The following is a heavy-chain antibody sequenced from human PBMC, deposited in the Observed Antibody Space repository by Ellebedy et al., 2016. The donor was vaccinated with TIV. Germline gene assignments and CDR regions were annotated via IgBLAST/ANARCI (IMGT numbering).Heavy chain of an antibody. Sequence: GESLKISCAASGFTFSSYSMNWVLQAPGKGLEWVSSISSSSGYRYYADSVKGRFTISRDNAKNSLYLQMNSLRAEDTAVYYCARVYGDYRMDVWGQGTTVTVSS. CDR2: ISSSSGYR. CDR1: GFTFSSYS. J-gene: IGHJ6*02. D-gene: IGHD4/OR15-4a*01. V-gene: IGHV3-21*01. CDR3: ARVYGDYRMDV.